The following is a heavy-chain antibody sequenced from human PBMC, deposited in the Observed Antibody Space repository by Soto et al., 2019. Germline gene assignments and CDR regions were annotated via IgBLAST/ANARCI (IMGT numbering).Heavy chain of an antibody. Sequence: LRLSCAASGFTVSSNYMSWVRQAPGKGLEWVSIIYSRGTTYYADSVKGRFTISRDNSKNTLYLQMNSLRAEDTAVYYCARAPPYGGNPLDYWGQGTLVTVSS. V-gene: IGHV3-53*01. J-gene: IGHJ4*02. D-gene: IGHD4-17*01. CDR1: GFTVSSNY. CDR3: ARAPPYGGNPLDY. CDR2: IYSRGTT.